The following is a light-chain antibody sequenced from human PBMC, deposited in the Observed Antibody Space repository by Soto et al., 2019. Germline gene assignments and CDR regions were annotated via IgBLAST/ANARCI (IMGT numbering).Light chain of an antibody. V-gene: IGKV1-5*01. CDR3: QQYNSYWT. CDR1: QSISGW. CDR2: HAS. J-gene: IGKJ1*01. Sequence: DIQMTQSPSTLSASVGDRVTITCRASQSISGWLARYQQKPGKAPKLLIYHASSLKSGVPSRFSGSGSGTEFTLTISSLQPDDFGTYYCQQYNSYWTFGQGTKVEIK.